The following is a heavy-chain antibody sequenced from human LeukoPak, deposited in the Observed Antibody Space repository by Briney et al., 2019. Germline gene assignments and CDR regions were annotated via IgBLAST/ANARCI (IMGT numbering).Heavy chain of an antibody. J-gene: IGHJ3*02. Sequence: GGSVRLSCAVSGFAFSSYWMHWVRQAPGKGLVWVSRINSDGSGTTYADSVKSRFTISRDNAKNTLYPQMSSLRVEDTAVYYCANGYTSTYYNALDIRGQGTMVTVSS. V-gene: IGHV3-74*01. CDR2: INSDGSGT. CDR1: GFAFSSYW. D-gene: IGHD3-16*01. CDR3: ANGYTSTYYNALDI.